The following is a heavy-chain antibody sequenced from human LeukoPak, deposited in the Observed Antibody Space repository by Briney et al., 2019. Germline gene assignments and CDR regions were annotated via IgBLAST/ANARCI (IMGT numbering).Heavy chain of an antibody. J-gene: IGHJ3*02. Sequence: SETLSLTCTVSGGSISSHYWSWIRQPPGKGLEWIGYIYYSGSTNYNPSLKSRVTISVDTSKNQFSLKLSSVTAADTAVYYCARDHLDSSGHFDAFDIWGQGTMVTVSS. V-gene: IGHV4-59*11. CDR3: ARDHLDSSGHFDAFDI. D-gene: IGHD3-22*01. CDR1: GGSISSHY. CDR2: IYYSGST.